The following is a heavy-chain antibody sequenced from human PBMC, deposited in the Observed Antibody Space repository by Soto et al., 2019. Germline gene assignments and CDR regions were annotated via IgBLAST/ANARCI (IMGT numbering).Heavy chain of an antibody. V-gene: IGHV3-23*01. J-gene: IGHJ5*02. CDR1: GFTFSSYA. Sequence: EVQLLESGGGLVQPGGSLRLSCAASGFTFSSYAMSWVRQAPGKGLEWVSAISGSGGSTYYADSVKGRFTISRDNSKNPLYLQMNSLRAEDTAVYYCAKENGSSGYYKFANWFDPWGQGTLVTVSS. CDR2: ISGSGGST. CDR3: AKENGSSGYYKFANWFDP. D-gene: IGHD3-22*01.